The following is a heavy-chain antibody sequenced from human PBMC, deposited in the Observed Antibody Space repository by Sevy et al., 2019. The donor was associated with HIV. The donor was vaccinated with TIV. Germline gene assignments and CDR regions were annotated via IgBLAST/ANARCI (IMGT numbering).Heavy chain of an antibody. CDR2: INPNSGGT. CDR3: ARDIRLRGYSYGSFDY. V-gene: IGHV1-2*02. D-gene: IGHD5-18*01. J-gene: IGHJ4*02. Sequence: ASVKVSCKASGYTFTGQYIHWVRQAPGQGLEWMGWINPNSGGTNYAQEFQGRVTMTRDTSISTAYMELSGLKSDDTAIYYCARDIRLRGYSYGSFDYRGQGTLVTVSS. CDR1: GYTFTGQY.